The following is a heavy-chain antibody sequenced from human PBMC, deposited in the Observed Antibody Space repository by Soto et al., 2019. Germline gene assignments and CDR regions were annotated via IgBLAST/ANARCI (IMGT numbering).Heavy chain of an antibody. CDR3: AKDEPLSSSWLGYFDY. D-gene: IGHD6-13*01. J-gene: IGHJ4*02. Sequence: VQLLESGGALVQPGGSLRLSCAASEFTFSSYGMHWVRQAPGKGLEWVAVISYDGSNKYYADSVKGRFTISRDNSKNTLYLQMNSLRAEDTAVYYCAKDEPLSSSWLGYFDYWGQGTLVTVSS. CDR2: ISYDGSNK. V-gene: IGHV3-30*18. CDR1: EFTFSSYG.